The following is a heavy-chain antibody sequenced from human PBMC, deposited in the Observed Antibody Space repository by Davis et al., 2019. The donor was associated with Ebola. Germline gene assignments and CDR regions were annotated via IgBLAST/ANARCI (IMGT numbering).Heavy chain of an antibody. CDR3: ARLLATVNHYFDY. V-gene: IGHV4-34*01. J-gene: IGHJ4*02. CDR2: INHSGST. D-gene: IGHD4-17*01. Sequence: MPSETLSLTCAVYGGSFSGYYWSWIRQPPGKGLEWIGEINHSGSTNYNPSLKSRVTISVDTSKNQFSLKLSSVTAADTAVYYCARLLATVNHYFDYWGQGTLVTVSS. CDR1: GGSFSGYY.